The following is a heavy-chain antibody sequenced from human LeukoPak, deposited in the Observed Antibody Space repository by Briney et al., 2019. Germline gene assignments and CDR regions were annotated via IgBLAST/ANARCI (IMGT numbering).Heavy chain of an antibody. CDR3: ARDLSLRMVRGYDY. D-gene: IGHD3-10*01. J-gene: IGHJ4*02. CDR1: GFTFSSYA. Sequence: GGSLRPSCAASGFTFSSYAMHWVRQAPGKGLEWVAVISYDGSNKYYADSVKGRFTISRDNSKNTLYLQMNSLRAEDTAVYYCARDLSLRMVRGYDYWGQGTLVTVSS. CDR2: ISYDGSNK. V-gene: IGHV3-30-3*01.